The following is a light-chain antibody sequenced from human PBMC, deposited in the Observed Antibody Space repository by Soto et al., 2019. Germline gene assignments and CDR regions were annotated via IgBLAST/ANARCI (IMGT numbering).Light chain of an antibody. CDR3: QQLSLYPLT. J-gene: IGKJ4*01. Sequence: IQLTQSPSSLSASVGDRVTLTCRASQGMSSYLAWYPQKPGKAPKLLIYVTSTLQTGFPSRFSGSGSVADFTLTISSLQPEDSATYYCQQLSLYPLTFGGGTKVEIK. CDR1: QGMSSY. V-gene: IGKV1-9*01. CDR2: VTS.